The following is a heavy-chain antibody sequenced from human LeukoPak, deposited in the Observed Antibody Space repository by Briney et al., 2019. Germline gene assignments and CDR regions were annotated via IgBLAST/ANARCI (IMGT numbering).Heavy chain of an antibody. CDR2: INGNEDKK. Sequence: GGSLRLSCAVSGFMFSKTWMTWVRQAPGKGPEWVANINGNEDKKNYEDSVRGRFTISRDNARNSLYLQMNSLRVEDTAVYYCARDSNPSSGDIFYDSFDMWGQGTM. CDR3: ARDSNPSSGDIFYDSFDM. V-gene: IGHV3-7*01. J-gene: IGHJ3*02. CDR1: GFMFSKTW. D-gene: IGHD5-12*01.